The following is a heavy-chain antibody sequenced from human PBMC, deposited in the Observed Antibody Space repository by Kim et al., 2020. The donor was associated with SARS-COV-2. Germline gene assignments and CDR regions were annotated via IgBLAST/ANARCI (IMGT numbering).Heavy chain of an antibody. CDR2: ITGSGGNT. V-gene: IGHV3-23*01. CDR3: ARMAAGDPDY. CDR1: GFTFNNYA. D-gene: IGHD6-13*01. Sequence: GGSLRLSCATSGFTFNNYAMNWVRQAPGRGLEWVSAITGSGGNTYYADSVKGRFTISRDNSKSTLYLLMNSLRAEDTAVYYCARMAAGDPDYWCQGTLVT. J-gene: IGHJ4*02.